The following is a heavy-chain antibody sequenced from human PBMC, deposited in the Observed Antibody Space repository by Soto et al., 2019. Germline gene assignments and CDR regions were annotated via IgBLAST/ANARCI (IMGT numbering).Heavy chain of an antibody. J-gene: IGHJ4*02. CDR3: ARSGGYEGDYFDY. Sequence: EVQLVESGGGLVKPGGSLRLSCAASGFTFSSYSMNWVRQAPGKGLEWVSSISSSSSYIYYADSVKGRFTISRDNAKNSLYLQMKSLGAEDTAVYYCARSGGYEGDYFDYWGQGTLVTVSS. V-gene: IGHV3-21*01. D-gene: IGHD5-12*01. CDR2: ISSSSSYI. CDR1: GFTFSSYS.